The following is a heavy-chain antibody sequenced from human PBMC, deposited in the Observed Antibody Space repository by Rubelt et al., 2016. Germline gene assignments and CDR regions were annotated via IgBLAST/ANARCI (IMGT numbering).Heavy chain of an antibody. CDR3: ARGKGIDDY. D-gene: IGHD6-13*01. CDR1: GGSFSGYY. CDR2: INHSGST. Sequence: QVQLQQWGAGLLKPSETLSLTCAVYGGSFSGYYWSWIRQPPGKGLEWIGEINHSGSTNYNPSLKGRVTISVDTSKNQFALKLSSVTAADTAVYYCARGKGIDDYWGQGTLVTVSS. V-gene: IGHV4-34*01. J-gene: IGHJ4*02.